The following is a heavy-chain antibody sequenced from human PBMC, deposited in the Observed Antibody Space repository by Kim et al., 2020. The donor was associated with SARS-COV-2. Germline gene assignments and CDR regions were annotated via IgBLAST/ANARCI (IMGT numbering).Heavy chain of an antibody. V-gene: IGHV1-69*01. J-gene: IGHJ4*02. D-gene: IGHD3-10*01. CDR3: ARSYYGSGSYYNFDY. Sequence: QKFQGRVTITADESTSTAYMELSSLRSEDTAVYYCARSYYGSGSYYNFDYWGQGTLVTVSS.